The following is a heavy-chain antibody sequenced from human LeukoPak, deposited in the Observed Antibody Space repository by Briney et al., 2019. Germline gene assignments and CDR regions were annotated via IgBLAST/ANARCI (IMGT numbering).Heavy chain of an antibody. CDR2: ISGSGGST. Sequence: GGSLRLSCAASGFTFSTYALSWVRQVPGKGLEWVSAISGSGGSTYYADSVKGRFTISRDNSKNTLYLQMNSLRAEDTAVYYCAKSVHYYENSPLDYWGQGTLVTVSS. CDR3: AKSVHYYENSPLDY. CDR1: GFTFSTYA. D-gene: IGHD3-22*01. J-gene: IGHJ4*02. V-gene: IGHV3-23*01.